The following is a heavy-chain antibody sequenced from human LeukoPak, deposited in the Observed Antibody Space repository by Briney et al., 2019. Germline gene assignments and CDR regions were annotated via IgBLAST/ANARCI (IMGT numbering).Heavy chain of an antibody. CDR2: ISSSSSYI. Sequence: PGGSLRLSCAASGFTFSHYSMNWVRQAPGKGLEWVSSISSSSSYIFYADSVKGRFTISRDNAKNSLYLQMNSLRAEDTAVYYCARVPKPKSLNDAFDIWGQGTMVTVSS. V-gene: IGHV3-21*01. CDR3: ARVPKPKSLNDAFDI. J-gene: IGHJ3*02. CDR1: GFTFSHYS.